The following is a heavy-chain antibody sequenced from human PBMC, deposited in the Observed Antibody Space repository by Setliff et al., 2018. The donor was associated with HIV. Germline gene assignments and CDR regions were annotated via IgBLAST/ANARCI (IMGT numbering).Heavy chain of an antibody. J-gene: IGHJ5*02. D-gene: IGHD5-12*01. V-gene: IGHV4-61*01. CDR1: GGSISSGTDH. Sequence: PSETLSLTCTVSGGSISSGTDHWNWFRQHPREGLEWIGYNSYSGRTNQNPSLKSRVTISVDRSKNLFSLKLTSVTAADTAVYYCARSRDGYNWAWFDPWGQGTLVTVSS. CDR2: NSYSGRT. CDR3: ARSRDGYNWAWFDP.